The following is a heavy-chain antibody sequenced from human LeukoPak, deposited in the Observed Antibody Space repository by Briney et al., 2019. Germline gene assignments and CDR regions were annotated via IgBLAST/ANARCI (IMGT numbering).Heavy chain of an antibody. Sequence: SETLSLTCAVSGYSITSTYWWGWIRQTPGTGLEWIGSLHHSGSTSYSPSLKSRVTISADTSKNQLSLRLSSVTAADTAVYYCARVGGDHSTGHYSVDYWGQGTLVTVSS. D-gene: IGHD3-22*01. CDR1: GYSITSTYW. CDR3: ARVGGDHSTGHYSVDY. J-gene: IGHJ4*02. CDR2: LHHSGST. V-gene: IGHV4-38-2*01.